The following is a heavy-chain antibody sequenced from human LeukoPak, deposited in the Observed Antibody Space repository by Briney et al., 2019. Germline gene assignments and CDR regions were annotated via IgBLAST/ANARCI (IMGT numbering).Heavy chain of an antibody. Sequence: PSETLSLTCTVSGGSISSSSYYWGWIRQTPGKGLEWIGSIYYSWSTYYNPSLKSRVTISVDTSKNQFSLKLSSVTAADTAVYYCARGTIAAADYWGQGTLVTVSS. CDR3: ARGTIAAADY. V-gene: IGHV4-39*01. J-gene: IGHJ4*02. CDR2: IYYSWST. D-gene: IGHD6-13*01. CDR1: GGSISSSSYY.